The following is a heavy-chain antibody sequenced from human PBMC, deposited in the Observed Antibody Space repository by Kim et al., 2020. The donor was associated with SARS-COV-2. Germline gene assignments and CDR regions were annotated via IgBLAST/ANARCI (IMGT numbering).Heavy chain of an antibody. D-gene: IGHD6-19*01. CDR3: ARHQLYSSGWYVAFYYYYMDV. CDR2: AYYSGNT. Sequence: SETLSLTCTVSGGSLSSSSYYWGWIRQPPGKGLEWIGTAYYSGNTYYNPSLKSRVTISVDTSKNQFSLKLGSVTAADTAVDYCARHQLYSSGWYVAFYYYYMDVWGKGTTVTVSS. CDR1: GGSLSSSSYY. J-gene: IGHJ6*03. V-gene: IGHV4-39*01.